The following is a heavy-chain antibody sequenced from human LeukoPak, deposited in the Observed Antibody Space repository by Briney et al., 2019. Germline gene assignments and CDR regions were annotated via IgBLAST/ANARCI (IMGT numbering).Heavy chain of an antibody. D-gene: IGHD5-12*01. CDR3: ARVRKYSGYYSWYFDL. CDR1: GFTFRSYA. CDR2: ISYDGSYK. V-gene: IGHV3-30*04. Sequence: GGSLRLSCAASGFTFRSYAMHWVRQAPGKGLEWVAVISYDGSYKSYADSVKGRFTISRDNSKNTLYVQMNSLRAGDTAVYYCARVRKYSGYYSWYFDLWGRGTLVTVSS. J-gene: IGHJ2*01.